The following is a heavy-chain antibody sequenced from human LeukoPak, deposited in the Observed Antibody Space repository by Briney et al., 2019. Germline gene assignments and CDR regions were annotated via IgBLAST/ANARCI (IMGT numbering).Heavy chain of an antibody. Sequence: SVKVSCKASGYTFTGYYMHWVRQAPGQGLEWMGGIIPIFGTANYAQKFQGGVTITADESTSTAYMELSSLRSEDTAVYYCARNIVVVVAASLSPFDPWGQGTLVTVSS. CDR3: ARNIVVVVAASLSPFDP. V-gene: IGHV1-69*13. CDR2: IIPIFGTA. CDR1: GYTFTGYY. J-gene: IGHJ5*02. D-gene: IGHD2-15*01.